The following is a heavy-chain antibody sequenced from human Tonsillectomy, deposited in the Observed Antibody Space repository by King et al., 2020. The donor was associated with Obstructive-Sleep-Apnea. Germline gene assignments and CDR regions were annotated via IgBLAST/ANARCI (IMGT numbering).Heavy chain of an antibody. J-gene: IGHJ4*02. CDR3: AKGPPVAGTLFDY. CDR2: ISWNSGSI. Sequence: DVQLVESGGGLVQPGRSLRLSCAASGFTFDDYAMHWVRQAPGKGLEWVSGISWNSGSIGYADSVKGRFTISRDNAKNSLYLQMNSLRAEDTALYYCAKGPPVAGTLFDYWGQGTLVTVSS. CDR1: GFTFDDYA. D-gene: IGHD6-19*01. V-gene: IGHV3-9*01.